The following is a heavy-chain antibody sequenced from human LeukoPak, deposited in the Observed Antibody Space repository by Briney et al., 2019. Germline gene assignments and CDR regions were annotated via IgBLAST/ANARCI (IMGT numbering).Heavy chain of an antibody. CDR1: GGSISSYY. D-gene: IGHD6-13*01. Sequence: SETLSLACTVSGGSISSYYWSWIRQPPGKGLEWIGYIYYSGSTNYNPSLKSRVTISVDTSKNQFSLKLSSVTATDTAVYYCARIAAAGHFDYWGQGTLVTVSS. CDR2: IYYSGST. J-gene: IGHJ4*02. CDR3: ARIAAAGHFDY. V-gene: IGHV4-59*01.